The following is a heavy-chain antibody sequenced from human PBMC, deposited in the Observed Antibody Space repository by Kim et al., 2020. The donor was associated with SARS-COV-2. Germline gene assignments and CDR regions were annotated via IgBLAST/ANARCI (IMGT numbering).Heavy chain of an antibody. V-gene: IGHV1-8*01. Sequence: ASVKVSCKASGYTFTSYDINWVRQATGQGLEWMGWMNPNSGNTGYAQKFQCRVTMPRNTSITTPYMALISLRSYDTPFYYFPFVPFYVFCIFFYHYPFYY. CDR3: PFVPFYVFCIFFYHYPFYY. D-gene: IGHD3-3*01. CDR2: MNPNSGNT. CDR1: GYTFTSYD. J-gene: IGHJ6*01.